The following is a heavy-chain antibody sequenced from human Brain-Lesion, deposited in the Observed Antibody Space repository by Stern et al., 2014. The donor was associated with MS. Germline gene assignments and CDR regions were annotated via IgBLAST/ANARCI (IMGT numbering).Heavy chain of an antibody. CDR2: IWPGDPDT. CDR1: GYRFTSNW. V-gene: IGHV5-51*01. Sequence: EVQLVESGAEVKKPGESLKISCKGSGYRFTSNWIGWVRQMPGKGLEWLGIIWPGDPDTRYSPSFQGQVTISADKSISTAYLQWSSLQASDTAMYYCARRGDSSSSGFDYWGQGTLFIVSS. J-gene: IGHJ4*02. D-gene: IGHD6-6*01. CDR3: ARRGDSSSSGFDY.